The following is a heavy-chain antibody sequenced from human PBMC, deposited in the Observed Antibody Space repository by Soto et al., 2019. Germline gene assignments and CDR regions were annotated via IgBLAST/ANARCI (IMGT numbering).Heavy chain of an antibody. D-gene: IGHD2-2*01. CDR2: IKGDGSEK. CDR1: GFTFSNYW. CDR3: ARDLGRTAAGYYYYYAMDV. V-gene: IGHV3-7*01. Sequence: GGSLRLSCAASGFTFSNYWMNWVRQVPGKGREWVANIKGDGSEKSFVDSAKGRFTISRDNAKISLYLQMNSLRAEDTATYYCARDLGRTAAGYYYYYAMDVWGQGTTVTVSS. J-gene: IGHJ6*02.